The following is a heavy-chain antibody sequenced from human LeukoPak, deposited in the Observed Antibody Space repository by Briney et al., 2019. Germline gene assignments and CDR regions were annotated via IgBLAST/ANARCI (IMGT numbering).Heavy chain of an antibody. V-gene: IGHV3-33*01. J-gene: IGHJ4*02. CDR3: TRAVAAADFSPGF. CDR1: GFTFSSYG. D-gene: IGHD6-13*01. Sequence: GGSLRLSCAASGFTFSSYGMHWVRQAPGKGLEWVAVIWYDGSNKYYADSVKGRFTISRDNSKNTLYLQMNSLRAEDTAVYYCTRAVAAADFSPGFWGQGTLVTVSS. CDR2: IWYDGSNK.